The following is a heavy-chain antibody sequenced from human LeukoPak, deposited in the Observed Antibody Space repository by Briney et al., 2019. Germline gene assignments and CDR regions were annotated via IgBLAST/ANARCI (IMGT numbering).Heavy chain of an antibody. V-gene: IGHV4-59*01. Sequence: SETLSLTCPVSGGSIYSYYWNWIRQPPGKGLEWIGFISNSGTTNYSPSLKSRVTISVDMSNHQFSLSLSSVTAADTAVYYCAAYSGSYYDYWGQGTLVTVSS. CDR1: GGSIYSYY. J-gene: IGHJ4*02. CDR3: AAYSGSYYDY. D-gene: IGHD1-26*01. CDR2: ISNSGTT.